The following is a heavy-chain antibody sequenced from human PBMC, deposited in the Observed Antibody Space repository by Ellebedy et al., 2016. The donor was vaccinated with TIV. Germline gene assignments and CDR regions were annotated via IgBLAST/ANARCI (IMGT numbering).Heavy chain of an antibody. Sequence: AASVKVSCKASGYIFTSYGISWVRQAPGQGLEWMGWISAYNGNTNYAQKLQGRVTMTTDTSTSTAYMELRSLRSDDTAVYYCAVGVYYDSSGSNAFDIWGQGTMVTVSS. CDR2: ISAYNGNT. CDR1: GYIFTSYG. D-gene: IGHD3-22*01. CDR3: AVGVYYDSSGSNAFDI. V-gene: IGHV1-18*01. J-gene: IGHJ3*02.